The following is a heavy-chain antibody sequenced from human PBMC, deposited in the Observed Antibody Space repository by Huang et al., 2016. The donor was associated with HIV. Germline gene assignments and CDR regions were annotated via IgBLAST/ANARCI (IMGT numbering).Heavy chain of an antibody. J-gene: IGHJ4*02. CDR3: ARGRGDARGFLGLDF. CDR2: INHRGRT. V-gene: IGHV4-34*01. CDR1: GGSFSGPN. D-gene: IGHD3-16*01. Sequence: QVQLHQWGAGLLKPSETLSLTCAVYGGSFSGPNWTWIRQTPGKGLECSGEINHRGRTNYSPSLKRRVTISLDPSKNQFSLRLRSVTAADTAVYYCARGRGDARGFLGLDFWGQGTLVTVSS.